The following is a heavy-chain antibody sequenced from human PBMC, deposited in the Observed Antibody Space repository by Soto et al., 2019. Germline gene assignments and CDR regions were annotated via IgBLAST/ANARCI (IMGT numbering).Heavy chain of an antibody. CDR2: MNPNSGNT. D-gene: IGHD6-13*01. CDR1: GYTFTSYD. Sequence: AASVKVSCKASGYTFTSYDINWVRQATGQGLEWMGWMNPNSGNTGYAQKFQGRVTMTRNTSISTAYMELSSLRSEDTAVYYCARGHALAAADDYWGQGTLVTVSS. CDR3: ARGHALAAADDY. J-gene: IGHJ4*02. V-gene: IGHV1-8*01.